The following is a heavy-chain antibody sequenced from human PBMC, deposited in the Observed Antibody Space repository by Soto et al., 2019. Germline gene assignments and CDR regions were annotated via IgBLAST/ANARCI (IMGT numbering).Heavy chain of an antibody. CDR1: GYAFTSYD. V-gene: IGHV1-8*01. D-gene: IGHD3-3*01. CDR2: MNPNSGNT. Sequence: ASVKVSCKASGYAFTSYDINWVRQANGQGLEWMGWMNPNSGNTGYAQKFQGRVTMTRNTSISTAYMELSSLRSEDTAVYYCARGPNYDFWSGYYSHYYYYMDVWGKGTTVTVSS. CDR3: ARGPNYDFWSGYYSHYYYYMDV. J-gene: IGHJ6*03.